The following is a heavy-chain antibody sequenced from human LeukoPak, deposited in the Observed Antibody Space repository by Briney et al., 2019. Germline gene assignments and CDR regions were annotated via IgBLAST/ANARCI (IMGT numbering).Heavy chain of an antibody. CDR2: ISTSSYI. CDR3: ARQGPYCDYSY. D-gene: IGHD4-17*01. V-gene: IGHV3-21*01. J-gene: IGHJ4*02. Sequence: GGSLRLSCVASGFTFSSYSMNWVRQAPGKGLEWVSSISTSSYILYADSVKGRFTISRDNAKNSLFLQINSLRAEDTAVYYCARQGPYCDYSYWGQGTMVTVSS. CDR1: GFTFSSYS.